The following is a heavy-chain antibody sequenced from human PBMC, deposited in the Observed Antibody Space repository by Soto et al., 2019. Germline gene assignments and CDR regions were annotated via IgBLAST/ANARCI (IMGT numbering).Heavy chain of an antibody. CDR3: ARSPPAVGTVTNWSVDL. D-gene: IGHD5-18*01. V-gene: IGHV1-18*01. Sequence: QVQLVQSGVEVKKPGASVKVSCKASGYTFSSYHISWVRQAPGQGLEWMGWISGYNGNTNYAQKYQGRVTMTTDTSTSKGYIDLRTLRSHPTALYYCARSPPAVGTVTNWSVDLWGRGTLVTVSS. J-gene: IGHJ2*01. CDR1: GYTFSSYH. CDR2: ISGYNGNT.